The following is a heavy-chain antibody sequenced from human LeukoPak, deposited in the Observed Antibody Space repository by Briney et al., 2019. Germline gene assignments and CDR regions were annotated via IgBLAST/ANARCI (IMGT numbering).Heavy chain of an antibody. CDR2: IYYSGST. CDR3: ARVTRAAGSTYYDFSRYYYYMDV. D-gene: IGHD3-3*01. CDR1: GGSISSHY. Sequence: PSETLSLTCTVSGGSISSHYWSWLRQPPGKGLEWLGYIYYSGSTNYNPSLKSRVTISVDTSKNQFSLKLSSVTAADTAVYYCARVTRAAGSTYYDFSRYYYYMDVWGKGTTVTVSS. J-gene: IGHJ6*03. V-gene: IGHV4-59*11.